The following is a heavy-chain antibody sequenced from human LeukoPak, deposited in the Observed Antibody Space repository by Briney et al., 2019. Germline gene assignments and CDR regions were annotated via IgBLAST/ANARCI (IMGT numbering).Heavy chain of an antibody. V-gene: IGHV3-23*01. CDR2: ITGDT. Sequence: GGSLRLSCAASGFTFGNYAMSWVRQAPGKGLEWVSGITGDTYYADSAKGRFTISRDNAKNTVYLQMNSLRGEDTALYYCAKGLSSTGWLEGYFDYWGQGTLVTVSS. J-gene: IGHJ4*02. CDR1: GFTFGNYA. D-gene: IGHD6-19*01. CDR3: AKGLSSTGWLEGYFDY.